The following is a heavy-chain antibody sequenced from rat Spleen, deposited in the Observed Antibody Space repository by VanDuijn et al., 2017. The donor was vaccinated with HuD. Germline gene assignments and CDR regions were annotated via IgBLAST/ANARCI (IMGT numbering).Heavy chain of an antibody. D-gene: IGHD1-12*03. Sequence: EVQLVESGGGLVQPGRSMKLSCAASGFTFDNYDMAWVRQAPKRGLVWVATISYDGDSTNYRDSVKGRFTISRDNAKSTLYLQMDSLRSDDTATYYCARHPYDGSMGFASWGQGTLVTVSS. CDR2: ISYDGDST. CDR1: GFTFDNYD. V-gene: IGHV5-7*01. J-gene: IGHJ3*01. CDR3: ARHPYDGSMGFAS.